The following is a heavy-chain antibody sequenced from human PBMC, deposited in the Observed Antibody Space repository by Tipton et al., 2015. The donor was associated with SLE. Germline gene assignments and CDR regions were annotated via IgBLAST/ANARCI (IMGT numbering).Heavy chain of an antibody. CDR2: IYSRGGP. J-gene: IGHJ4*02. CDR3: ARGRVVPAGNFDY. Sequence: TLSLTFSVSGGSVISYYWSWVRQSPGKGLEWIGYIYSRGGPDYNPSLKSRVAISIDTSKNQFSLKVNSVTAADTAVYYCARGRVVPAGNFDYWGQGTLVTVSS. V-gene: IGHV4-59*02. CDR1: GGSVISYY. D-gene: IGHD2-2*01.